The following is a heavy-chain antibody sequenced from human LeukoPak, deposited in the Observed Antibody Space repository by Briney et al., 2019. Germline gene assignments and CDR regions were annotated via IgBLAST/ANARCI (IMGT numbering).Heavy chain of an antibody. CDR3: ARDWVSMVRGASQGY. J-gene: IGHJ4*02. D-gene: IGHD3-10*01. CDR1: GFSFSSYA. V-gene: IGHV3-30-3*01. Sequence: GRSLRLSCAASGFSFSSYAMHWVRQAPGKGLEWVAVISYDGSNKYYADSVKGRFTISRDNSKNTLYLHMNSLRAEDTAVYYCARDWVSMVRGASQGYWGQGTLVTVSS. CDR2: ISYDGSNK.